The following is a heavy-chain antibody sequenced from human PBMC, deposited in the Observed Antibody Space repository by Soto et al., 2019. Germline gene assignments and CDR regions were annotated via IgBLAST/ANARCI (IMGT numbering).Heavy chain of an antibody. CDR1: GFMFSNYA. J-gene: IGHJ4*02. CDR3: AKGSRSGRPYYFDY. V-gene: IGHV3-23*01. CDR2: ITGSGDDT. Sequence: EVQLLESGGGLVQPGGSLRLSCAASGFMFSNYAMSWVRQAPGKGLEWFSGITGSGDDTYHADSVKGRFTISRDNSKNTLYLQMNSLRAEDTALYYCAKGSRSGRPYYFDYWGQGPLVTVSS. D-gene: IGHD2-15*01.